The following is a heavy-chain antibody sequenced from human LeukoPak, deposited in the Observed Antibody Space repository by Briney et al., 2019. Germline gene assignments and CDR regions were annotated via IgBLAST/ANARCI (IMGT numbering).Heavy chain of an antibody. V-gene: IGHV3-23*01. Sequence: PGGSLRLSCAASGFTFSSYAMSWVRQAPGKGLEWVSAISGSGDSTYYADSVKGRFTISRDNSKNTLYLQMNSLRDEDTAVYYCARGLARSRYSYGIDYWGQGTLVTVSS. CDR3: ARGLARSRYSYGIDY. D-gene: IGHD5-18*01. CDR2: ISGSGDST. CDR1: GFTFSSYA. J-gene: IGHJ4*02.